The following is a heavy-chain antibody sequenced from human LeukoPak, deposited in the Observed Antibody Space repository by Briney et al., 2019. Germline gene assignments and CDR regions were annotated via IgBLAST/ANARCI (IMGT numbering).Heavy chain of an antibody. CDR3: ARDGVSTYYDSSGYYYYYMDV. D-gene: IGHD3-22*01. J-gene: IGHJ6*03. V-gene: IGHV3-30*04. CDR1: GFTFSSYA. CDR2: ISYDGSNK. Sequence: GGSLRLSCAASGFTFSSYAMHWVRQAPGKGLEWVAVISYDGSNKYYADSVKGRFTISRDNSKNTLYLQMNSLRAEDTAVYYCARDGVSTYYDSSGYYYYYMDVWGKGTTVTVSS.